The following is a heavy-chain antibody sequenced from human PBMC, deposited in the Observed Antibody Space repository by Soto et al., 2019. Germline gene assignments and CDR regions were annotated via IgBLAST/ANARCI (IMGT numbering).Heavy chain of an antibody. Sequence: EVQLVESGGGLVQPGGSLKLSCAASGFTFSGSAMHWVRQASGKGLEWVGRIRSKANSYATAYAASVKGRFTISRDDSKNTAYLQMNSLKTEDTAVYYCTGPLGATFYWGQGTLVTVSS. CDR3: TGPLGATFY. CDR2: IRSKANSYAT. D-gene: IGHD1-26*01. V-gene: IGHV3-73*02. J-gene: IGHJ4*02. CDR1: GFTFSGSA.